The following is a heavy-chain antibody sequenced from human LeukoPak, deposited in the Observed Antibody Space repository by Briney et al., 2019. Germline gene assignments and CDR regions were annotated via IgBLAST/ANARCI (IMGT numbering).Heavy chain of an antibody. D-gene: IGHD1-26*01. Sequence: ASVKVSCKASGYTFTGYYMHWVRQAPGQGLEWMGWINPNSGGTNYAQKFQGRVTMTRDTSISTAYMELSRLRSDDTAVYYCARVVHGWELLNVDAFDIWGQGTMVTVSS. CDR3: ARVVHGWELLNVDAFDI. CDR1: GYTFTGYY. V-gene: IGHV1-2*02. CDR2: INPNSGGT. J-gene: IGHJ3*02.